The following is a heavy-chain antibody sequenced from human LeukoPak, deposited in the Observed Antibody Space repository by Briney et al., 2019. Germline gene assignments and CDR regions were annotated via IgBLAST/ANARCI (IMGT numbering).Heavy chain of an antibody. CDR1: SYTLTNYG. Sequence: GASVKVSCKASSYTLTNYGISWVRQAPGQGLEWMGWISAYNGNTNYAQNLQGRVTMTTDTSTNTAYMELRSLRSDDTAVYYCARDQDPGAFDIWGRGTMVTVSS. V-gene: IGHV1-18*01. CDR2: ISAYNGNT. CDR3: ARDQDPGAFDI. J-gene: IGHJ3*02.